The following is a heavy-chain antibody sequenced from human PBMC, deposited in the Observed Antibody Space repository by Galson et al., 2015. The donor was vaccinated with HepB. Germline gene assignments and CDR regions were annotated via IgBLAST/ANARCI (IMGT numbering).Heavy chain of an antibody. Sequence: SLRLSCAAFGFTFSSYWMSWVRQAPGKGLEWVANIKPDGSEKYYVDSVKGRFTVSRDNAKNSLYLQLNSLRGEDSALYYCAKDGDNHKYYRWVDYWGQGTLVTAS. CDR2: IKPDGSEK. CDR3: AKDGDNHKYYRWVDY. CDR1: GFTFSSYW. D-gene: IGHD2/OR15-2a*01. V-gene: IGHV3-7*03. J-gene: IGHJ4*02.